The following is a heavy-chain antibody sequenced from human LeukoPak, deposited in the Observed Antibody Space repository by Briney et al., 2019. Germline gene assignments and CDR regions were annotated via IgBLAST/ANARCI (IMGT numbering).Heavy chain of an antibody. Sequence: SETLSLTCTVSGGSISSYYWSWIRQPPGKGLEWIGYIYYSGSTNYNPSLKSRVTISVDTSKNQFSLKLSSVTAADTAVYYCASLTRITIFGVVNYYFDYWGQGTLVTVSS. CDR2: IYYSGST. D-gene: IGHD3-3*01. CDR3: ASLTRITIFGVVNYYFDY. V-gene: IGHV4-59*01. J-gene: IGHJ4*02. CDR1: GGSISSYY.